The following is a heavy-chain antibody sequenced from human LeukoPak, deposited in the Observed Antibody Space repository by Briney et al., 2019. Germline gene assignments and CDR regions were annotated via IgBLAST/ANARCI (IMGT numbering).Heavy chain of an antibody. CDR1: GFTFDDYA. CDR3: AKDIGSGEWLGSPDY. D-gene: IGHD6-19*01. J-gene: IGHJ4*02. CDR2: ISWNSGSL. V-gene: IGHV3-9*01. Sequence: GGSLGLSCAASGFTFDDYAMHWGRQAPREGLEWVSGISWNSGSLGYADSVKGRFTISRDNAKNSLYLQMNSLGAEDTALYYCAKDIGSGEWLGSPDYWGQGTLVTVSS.